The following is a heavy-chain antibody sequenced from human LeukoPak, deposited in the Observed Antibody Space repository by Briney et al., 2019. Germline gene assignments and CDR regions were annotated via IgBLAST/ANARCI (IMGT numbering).Heavy chain of an antibody. CDR1: GFSFDDYA. Sequence: GGSLRLSCAAFGFSFDDYAMQWVRQAPGKGLEWVSLISGDGGTTYYTDSMKGRFTISRDNSKNSLYLQMNSLRTEDTALYYCAKDWRYFGDDFDLWGRGTLVTVSS. CDR3: AKDWRYFGDDFDL. CDR2: ISGDGGTT. D-gene: IGHD4-17*01. J-gene: IGHJ2*01. V-gene: IGHV3-43*02.